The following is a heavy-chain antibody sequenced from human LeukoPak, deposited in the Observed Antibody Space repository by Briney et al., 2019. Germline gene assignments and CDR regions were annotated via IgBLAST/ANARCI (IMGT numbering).Heavy chain of an antibody. CDR2: IYSGGST. CDR1: GFTVSSNY. J-gene: IGHJ4*02. D-gene: IGHD3-9*01. Sequence: SGGSLRLSCAASGFTVSSNYMSWVRQAPGKGLEWVSVIYSGGSTYYADSVKGRFTTSRDNSKNTLYLQMNSLRAEDTAVYYCARGARYDILTGYPIYAFDYWGQGTLVTVSS. CDR3: ARGARYDILTGYPIYAFDY. V-gene: IGHV3-66*01.